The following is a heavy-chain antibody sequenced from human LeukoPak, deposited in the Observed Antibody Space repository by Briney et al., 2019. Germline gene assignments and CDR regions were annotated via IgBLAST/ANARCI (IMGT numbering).Heavy chain of an antibody. V-gene: IGHV3-53*01. CDR2: IYSGGST. J-gene: IGHJ3*02. CDR3: ARHQPRVAFDI. D-gene: IGHD2-2*01. CDR1: GFTVSSNY. Sequence: GGSLRLSCAASGFTVSSNYISWVRQAPGKGLEWVSVIYSGGSTYYADSVKGRFTISRDNSKNTLYLQMNTLRTEDTAVYYCARHQPRVAFDIWGQGTMVTVSS.